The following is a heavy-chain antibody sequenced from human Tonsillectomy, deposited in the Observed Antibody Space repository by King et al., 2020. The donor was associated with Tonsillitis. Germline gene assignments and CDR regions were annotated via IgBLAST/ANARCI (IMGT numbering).Heavy chain of an antibody. J-gene: IGHJ4*02. Sequence: QLQESGPGLVKPSETLSLTCTVSGGSISSYYWSWIRQPPGKGLEWIGYIYDSGSTNYNPSLKSRGTISVDTSKNKLSLKLSSVTAADTAVDYCARGSNIAAAGTGYYFDYWGQGTLVTVSS. CDR1: GGSISSYY. V-gene: IGHV4-59*01. D-gene: IGHD6-13*01. CDR2: IYDSGST. CDR3: ARGSNIAAAGTGYYFDY.